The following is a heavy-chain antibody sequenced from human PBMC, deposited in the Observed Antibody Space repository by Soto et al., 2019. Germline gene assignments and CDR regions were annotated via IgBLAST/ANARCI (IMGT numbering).Heavy chain of an antibody. D-gene: IGHD3-22*01. V-gene: IGHV1-69*13. CDR3: ARDFDSSGYPVPFY. CDR1: GGTFSSYA. CDR2: IIPIFGTA. Sequence: GASVKVSCKASGGTFSSYAISWVRQAPGQGLEWMGGIIPIFGTANYAQKFQGRVTITADESASTAYMELSSLRSEDTAVYYCARDFDSSGYPVPFYWGQGTLVTVSS. J-gene: IGHJ4*02.